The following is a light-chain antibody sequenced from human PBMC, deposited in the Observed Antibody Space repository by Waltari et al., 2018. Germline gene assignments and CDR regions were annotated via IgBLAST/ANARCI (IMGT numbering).Light chain of an antibody. V-gene: IGLV2-14*03. Sequence: QSALTQPAPVSGSPGQSITISCTGTSSDVGGYDYVPWYQQHPGNAPKLMIYDVSNRPSWVSNRFSGSKSGNTASLTISGLQAEDDADYYCSSYISSSTLELFGGGTSLTVL. CDR1: SSDVGGYDY. CDR3: SSYISSSTLEL. CDR2: DVS. J-gene: IGLJ2*01.